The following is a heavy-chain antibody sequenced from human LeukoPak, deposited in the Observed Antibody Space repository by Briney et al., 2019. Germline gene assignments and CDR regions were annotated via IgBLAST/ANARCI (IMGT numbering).Heavy chain of an antibody. CDR1: GFTVSSNY. V-gene: IGHV3-66*01. CDR2: IYSGGST. CDR3: AKEMATMNAFDI. D-gene: IGHD5-24*01. J-gene: IGHJ3*02. Sequence: PGRSLRLSCAASGFTVSSNYMSWVRQAPGKGLESVSVIYSGGSTDYKDSVKDRFIISRDNSKNTLYLQMNSLRAEDTAVYYCAKEMATMNAFDIWGQGTMVTVSS.